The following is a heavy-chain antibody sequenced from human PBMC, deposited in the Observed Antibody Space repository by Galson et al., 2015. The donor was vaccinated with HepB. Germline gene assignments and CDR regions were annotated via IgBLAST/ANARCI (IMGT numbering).Heavy chain of an antibody. CDR1: GGTFSSYA. J-gene: IGHJ4*02. D-gene: IGHD4-17*01. Sequence: SVKVSCKASGGTFSSYAISWVRQAPGQGLEWMGRIIPILGIANYAQKFQGRVTITADKSTSTAYMELSSLRSEDTAVYYCASGPYGDQPFDYWGQGTLVTVSS. CDR3: ASGPYGDQPFDY. CDR2: IIPILGIA. V-gene: IGHV1-69*04.